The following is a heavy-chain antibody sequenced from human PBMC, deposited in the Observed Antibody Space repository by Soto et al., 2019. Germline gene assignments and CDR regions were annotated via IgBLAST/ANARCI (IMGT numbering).Heavy chain of an antibody. V-gene: IGHV3-30-3*01. D-gene: IGHD2-2*01. J-gene: IGHJ6*02. Sequence: GGSLRLSCAASGSSFSSYPMHWVRQAPGKGLEWVAVMSYEGSSKYYADPVKGRFTISRDNSKNTLYLQMNSLRTEDTAVYYCARARPHCSSTTCYDDYYCMDGWGQGTTVTVSS. CDR2: MSYEGSSK. CDR1: GSSFSSYP. CDR3: ARARPHCSSTTCYDDYYCMDG.